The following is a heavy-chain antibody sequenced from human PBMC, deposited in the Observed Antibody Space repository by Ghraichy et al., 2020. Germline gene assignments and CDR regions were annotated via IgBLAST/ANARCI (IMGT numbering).Heavy chain of an antibody. D-gene: IGHD5-12*01. CDR1: SGSISSNTYY. J-gene: IGHJ4*01. CDR3: GRQFGEYSLPRYFQY. V-gene: IGHV4-39*07. Sequence: SETLSLTCTISSGSISSNTYYWGWIRQPPGKGPQYIGSIHHSGSTYYNPSLESRVTISIDTSKNQFSLKLSSVTAADTAIYYCGRQFGEYSLPRYFQYGGQGILVTVSS. CDR2: IHHSGST.